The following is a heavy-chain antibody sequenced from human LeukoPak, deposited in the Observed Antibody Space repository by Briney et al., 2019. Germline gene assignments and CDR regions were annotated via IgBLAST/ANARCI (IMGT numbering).Heavy chain of an antibody. V-gene: IGHV4-4*07. CDR2: IYTSGST. Sequence: SETLSLTCTVSGGSISSYYWSWIRQPAGKGLEWIGRIYTSGSTNYNPSLKSRVTMSVDTSKNQFSLKLSSVTAADTAVYYCARIVPAAMFYYYYYYMDVWGKGTTATVSS. CDR3: ARIVPAAMFYYYYYYMDV. CDR1: GGSISSYY. J-gene: IGHJ6*03. D-gene: IGHD2-2*01.